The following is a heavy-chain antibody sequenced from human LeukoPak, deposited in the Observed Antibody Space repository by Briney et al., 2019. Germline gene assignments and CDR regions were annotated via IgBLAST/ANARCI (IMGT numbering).Heavy chain of an antibody. J-gene: IGHJ6*02. Sequence: ASVKVSCKASGYTFTSYYMHWVRQAPGQGLEWMGIINPSGGSTSYAQKFQGRVTMTRDTSTSTVYMELSSLRSEDTAVYYCARVQRFGGTPDGYYYYYGMDAWGQGTTVTVSS. CDR1: GYTFTSYY. CDR3: ARVQRFGGTPDGYYYYYGMDA. D-gene: IGHD4-23*01. CDR2: INPSGGST. V-gene: IGHV1-46*01.